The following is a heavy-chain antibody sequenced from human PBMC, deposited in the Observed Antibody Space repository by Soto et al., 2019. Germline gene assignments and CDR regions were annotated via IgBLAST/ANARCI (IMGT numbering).Heavy chain of an antibody. J-gene: IGHJ5*02. Sequence: QAQLVQSGTEVKKPGSSVKVSCRASGGTFSSNVISWLRQAPGQGLEWMGGIVPMLGTANYAQKFQGRVTISADESTNSAYMELSSLRSEDTAVYYCARTFHFDSSGYSDNWFDPWGQGTLVTVSS. CDR2: IVPMLGTA. V-gene: IGHV1-69*12. CDR3: ARTFHFDSSGYSDNWFDP. CDR1: GGTFSSNV. D-gene: IGHD3-22*01.